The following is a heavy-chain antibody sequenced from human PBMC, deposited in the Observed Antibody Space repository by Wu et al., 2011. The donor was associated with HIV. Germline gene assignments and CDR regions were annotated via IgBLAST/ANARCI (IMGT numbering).Heavy chain of an antibody. CDR1: GGTFSWYT. V-gene: IGHV1-2*02. Sequence: QVQLVQSGAEVKKPGSSVNVSCKASGGTFSWYTISWVRQAPGQGLEWMGWFNSNTGVTNYAQNFQGRVTLTRDTLITTTYMELTRLTSDDTAVYYCVRDGGGEFIFDNWGQGTLVTVSS. CDR2: FNSNTGVT. CDR3: VRDGGGEFIFDN. J-gene: IGHJ4*02. D-gene: IGHD3-16*01.